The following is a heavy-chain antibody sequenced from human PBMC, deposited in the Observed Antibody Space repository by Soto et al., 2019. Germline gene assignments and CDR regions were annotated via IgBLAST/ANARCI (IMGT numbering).Heavy chain of an antibody. CDR1: GGTFSSYA. V-gene: IGHV1-69*06. D-gene: IGHD6-25*01. Sequence: SVKVSCKASGGTFSSYAISWVRQAPGQGLEWMGGIIPIFGTANYAQKFQGRVTITADKSTSTAYMELSSLRSEDTAVYYCARMAGLYSSGWRENDYWGQGTLVTVSS. J-gene: IGHJ4*02. CDR3: ARMAGLYSSGWRENDY. CDR2: IIPIFGTA.